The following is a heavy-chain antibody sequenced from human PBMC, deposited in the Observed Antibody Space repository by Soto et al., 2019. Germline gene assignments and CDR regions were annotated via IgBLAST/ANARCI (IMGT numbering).Heavy chain of an antibody. V-gene: IGHV4-59*01. D-gene: IGHD3-16*01. CDR3: ARVVFAAYYYGMDV. CDR2: IYYSGST. J-gene: IGHJ6*02. CDR1: GGSISSYY. Sequence: SETLSLTCTVSGGSISSYYWSWIRQPPGKGLEWIGYIYYSGSTNYNPSLKSRVTISVDTSKNQFSLKLSSVTAADTAVYYCARVVFAAYYYGMDVWGQGTTVT.